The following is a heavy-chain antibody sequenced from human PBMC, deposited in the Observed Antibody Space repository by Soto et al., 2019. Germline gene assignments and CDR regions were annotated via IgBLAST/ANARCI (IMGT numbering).Heavy chain of an antibody. J-gene: IGHJ4*02. V-gene: IGHV4-59*08. Sequence: SETLSLTCTVSGGSISSYYWSWIRQPPGKGLEWIGYIYYSGSTNYNPSLKSRVTISVDTSKNQFSLKLSSVTAADTAVYYCARQGDNWNDAGVGYFDYWRQGTLVTVSS. CDR2: IYYSGST. CDR3: ARQGDNWNDAGVGYFDY. CDR1: GGSISSYY. D-gene: IGHD1-1*01.